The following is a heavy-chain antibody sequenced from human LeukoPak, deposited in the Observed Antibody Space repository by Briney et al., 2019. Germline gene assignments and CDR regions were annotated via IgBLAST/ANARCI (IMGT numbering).Heavy chain of an antibody. V-gene: IGHV4-38-2*02. D-gene: IGHD2-21*01. Sequence: PSETLSLTCTVSGFSISNPYYWGWIRQPPGKGLEWIGSIYRSGSTYYNPSLKSRVTISIDTSKNQFSLNLSSVTAADTAVYYCARLVSDCGGDCYLAHFDYWGQGTLVTVSS. CDR2: IYRSGST. CDR3: ARLVSDCGGDCYLAHFDY. CDR1: GFSISNPYY. J-gene: IGHJ4*02.